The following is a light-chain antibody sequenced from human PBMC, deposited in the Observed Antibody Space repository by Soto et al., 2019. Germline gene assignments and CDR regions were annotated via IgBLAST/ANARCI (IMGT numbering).Light chain of an antibody. Sequence: EIVLTQSPATLSVSPGETVTLSCRASQSVSSSLAWYQHQPSRSPRLLIYGASTRATGIPARFSGSGSGTEFTLTISSLQSEDFAVYHCQQYNNWPPLTFGGGTKVEIK. CDR3: QQYNNWPPLT. V-gene: IGKV3-15*01. CDR1: QSVSSS. J-gene: IGKJ4*01. CDR2: GAS.